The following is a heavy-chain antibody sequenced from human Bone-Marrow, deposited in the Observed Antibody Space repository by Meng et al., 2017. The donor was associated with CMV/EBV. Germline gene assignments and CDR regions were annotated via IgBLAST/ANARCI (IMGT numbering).Heavy chain of an antibody. Sequence: TFIAYYIYWVRQAPGQGLEWMGWINPNSGGTNYAQKFQGRVTMTRDTSISTAYMELNSLRSDDTAVYYCARGRPYFDTRGYYYLFDYWGQGTLVTVSS. CDR1: TFIAYY. CDR2: INPNSGGT. CDR3: ARGRPYFDTRGYYYLFDY. D-gene: IGHD3-22*01. J-gene: IGHJ4*02. V-gene: IGHV1-2*02.